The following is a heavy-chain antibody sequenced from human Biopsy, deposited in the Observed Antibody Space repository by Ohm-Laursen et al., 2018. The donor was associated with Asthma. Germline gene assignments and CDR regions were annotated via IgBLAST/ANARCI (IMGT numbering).Heavy chain of an antibody. CDR3: ARVKDGYNFDY. CDR2: IYHSGST. J-gene: IGHJ4*02. V-gene: IGHV4-30-2*01. CDR1: GCSISSGGYS. D-gene: IGHD5-24*01. Sequence: TLSLTCAVSGCSISSGGYSWSWIRQPPGKGLEWMGNIYHSGSTYYIPSLKSRVTISVDRSKNQFSLKLRSETAADTAVYYCARVKDGYNFDYWGPGALVTVSS.